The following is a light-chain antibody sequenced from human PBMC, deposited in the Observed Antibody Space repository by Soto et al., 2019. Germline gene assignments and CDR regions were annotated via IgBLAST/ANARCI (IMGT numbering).Light chain of an antibody. J-gene: IGKJ4*01. CDR3: QQYDTSPLT. CDR1: QSVSSSY. Sequence: EIVLTQSPDTLSLSPGERATLSCRASQSVSSSYLAWYQQKPGQAPRLLIYGASSRATGIPDRFSGSGSGTDFTLTISRLEPEDFAVYHCQQYDTSPLTFGGGTKVDIK. CDR2: GAS. V-gene: IGKV3-20*01.